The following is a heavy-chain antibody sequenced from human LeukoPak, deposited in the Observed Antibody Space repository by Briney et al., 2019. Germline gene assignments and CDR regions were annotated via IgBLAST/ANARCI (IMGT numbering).Heavy chain of an antibody. CDR3: ARVVTLTGRCFDY. Sequence: ASVKVSCKASGYTFSSYGITWVRQAPGQGLEWMGWISAYNGNTNFAQKLQGRVTMTTDTSTSTAYMELRGLRSDDTAVYYCARVVTLTGRCFDYWGQGTLSPSPQ. V-gene: IGHV1-18*01. CDR2: ISAYNGNT. CDR1: GYTFSSYG. J-gene: IGHJ4*02. D-gene: IGHD3-9*01.